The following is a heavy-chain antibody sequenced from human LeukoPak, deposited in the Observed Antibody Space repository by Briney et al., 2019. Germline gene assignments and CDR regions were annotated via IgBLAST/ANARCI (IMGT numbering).Heavy chain of an antibody. CDR2: IYYSGST. D-gene: IGHD3-22*01. CDR1: GGSISSYY. V-gene: IGHV4-59*01. Sequence: PSETLSLTCTVSGGSISSYYWSWIRQTPGKGLEWIGYIYYSGSTNYNPSLKSRVTISVDTSKNQFSLKLSSVTAADTAVYYCARLPVGYYDSREVEDWGQGTLVTVSS. J-gene: IGHJ4*02. CDR3: ARLPVGYYDSREVED.